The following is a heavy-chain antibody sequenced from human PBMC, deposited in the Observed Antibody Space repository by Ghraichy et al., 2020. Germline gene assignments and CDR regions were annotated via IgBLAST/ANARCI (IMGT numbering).Heavy chain of an antibody. CDR2: IYYSGST. CDR3: ASLRPDILTGYYTDGDFDY. CDR1: GGSISSSSYY. V-gene: IGHV4-39*01. J-gene: IGHJ4*02. Sequence: SETLSLTCTVSGGSISSSSYYWVWIRQPPGKGLEWIGSIYYSGSTYYNPFLKSRVTISVDTTKNQFSLKLMSVTAADTAVYSCASLRPDILTGYYTDGDFDYWGQGTLVTVSS. D-gene: IGHD3-9*01.